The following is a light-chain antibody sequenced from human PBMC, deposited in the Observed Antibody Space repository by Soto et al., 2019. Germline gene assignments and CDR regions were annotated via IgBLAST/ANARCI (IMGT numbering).Light chain of an antibody. CDR2: DAS. Sequence: EVVLTQSPATLSLSPGERATLSCRASQSVINYLAWYQQKPGQAPRLLIYDASNRANGIPARFSGSGSGTDFTLTISSLEPEDSAVYYCLQCGNWPPLTFGGGTKVEIK. CDR1: QSVINY. CDR3: LQCGNWPPLT. V-gene: IGKV3-11*01. J-gene: IGKJ4*01.